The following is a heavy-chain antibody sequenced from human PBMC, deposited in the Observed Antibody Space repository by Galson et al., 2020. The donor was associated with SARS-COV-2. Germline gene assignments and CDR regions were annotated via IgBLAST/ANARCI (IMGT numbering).Heavy chain of an antibody. CDR1: GGSISSYY. CDR2: IYYSGST. D-gene: IGHD5-18*01. V-gene: IGHV4-59*01. CDR3: ARGPGYHEHFDY. J-gene: IGHJ4*02. Sequence: SETMSLTCTVSGGSISSYYWSWIRQHPGKGLEWIGYIYYSGSTNYNPSLKSRVTISVDTSKNQFSLKLSSVTAADTAVYYCARGPGYHEHFDYWGQGTLVTVSS.